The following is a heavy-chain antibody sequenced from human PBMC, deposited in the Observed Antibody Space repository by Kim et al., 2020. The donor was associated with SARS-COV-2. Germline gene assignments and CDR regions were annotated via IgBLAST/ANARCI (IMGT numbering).Heavy chain of an antibody. CDR3: AKVGLKVLAAAGTRDPIFDY. D-gene: IGHD6-13*01. J-gene: IGHJ4*02. CDR2: ISGSGGST. CDR1: GFTFSSYA. V-gene: IGHV3-23*01. Sequence: GGSLRLSCAASGFTFSSYAMSWVRQAPGKGLEWVSAISGSGGSTYYADSVKGRFTISRDNSKNTLYLQMNSLRAEDTAVYYCAKVGLKVLAAAGTRDPIFDYWGQGTLVTVSS.